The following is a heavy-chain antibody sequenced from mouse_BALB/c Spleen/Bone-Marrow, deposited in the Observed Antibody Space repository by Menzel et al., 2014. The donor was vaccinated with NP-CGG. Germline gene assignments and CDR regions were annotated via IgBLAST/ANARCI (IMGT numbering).Heavy chain of an antibody. CDR3: ARQGYYGYSDY. CDR2: INPDSSTI. D-gene: IGHD1-2*01. V-gene: IGHV4-1*02. J-gene: IGHJ2*01. CDR1: GLDFSRYW. Sequence: EVKLVESGGGLVQPGGSLKLSCAASGLDFSRYWMSWVRQAPGKGLEWIGEINPDSSTINYTPSLKDKFIISRDNAKNTLYLQMRKVRSEDTALYYCARQGYYGYSDYWGQGTTLTVSS.